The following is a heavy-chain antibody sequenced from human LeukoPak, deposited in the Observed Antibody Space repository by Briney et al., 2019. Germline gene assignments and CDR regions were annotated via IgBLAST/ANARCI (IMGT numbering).Heavy chain of an antibody. CDR3: ATTYGGKPGY. CDR2: IYYSGST. J-gene: IGHJ4*02. D-gene: IGHD4-23*01. CDR1: GGSISSSSYY. Sequence: PSETLSLTRTVSGGSISSSSYYWGWIRQPPGKGLEWIGSIYYSGSTYYNPSLKSRVTISVDTSKNQFSLKLSSVTAADTAVYYCATTYGGKPGYWGQGTLVTVSS. V-gene: IGHV4-39*01.